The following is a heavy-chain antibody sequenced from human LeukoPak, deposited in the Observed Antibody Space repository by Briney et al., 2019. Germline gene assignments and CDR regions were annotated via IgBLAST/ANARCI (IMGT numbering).Heavy chain of an antibody. Sequence: GGSLRPSCAASGFTFSSYSMNWVRQAPGKGLEWVAFIRYDGSNKYYADSVKGRFTISRDNSKNTLYLQMNSLRAEDTAVYYCAKVGSYQLYYYMDVWGKGTTVTISS. J-gene: IGHJ6*03. CDR3: AKVGSYQLYYYMDV. CDR1: GFTFSSYS. CDR2: IRYDGSNK. D-gene: IGHD2-2*01. V-gene: IGHV3-30*02.